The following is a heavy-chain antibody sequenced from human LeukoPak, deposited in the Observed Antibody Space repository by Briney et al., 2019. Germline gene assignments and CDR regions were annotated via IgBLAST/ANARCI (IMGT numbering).Heavy chain of an antibody. CDR3: TRGSIAYYYMDA. D-gene: IGHD3-22*01. CDR1: GYSISGGYF. CDR2: IYHSGST. Sequence: SETLSLTCTVSGYSISGGYFWGWIRQPPGQGLECIGTIYHSGSTYYNPSLKSRVTISVDTSKNQFSLKLSSVTAADTAVYYCTRGSIAYYYMDAWGKGTTVTISS. V-gene: IGHV4-38-2*02. J-gene: IGHJ6*03.